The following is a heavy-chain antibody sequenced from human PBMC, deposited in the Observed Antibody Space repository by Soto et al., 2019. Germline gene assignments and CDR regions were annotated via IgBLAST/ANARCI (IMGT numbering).Heavy chain of an antibody. V-gene: IGHV3-9*01. D-gene: IGHD6-19*01. CDR2: ISWNSGSI. J-gene: IGHJ4*02. CDR1: GFTFDDYA. Sequence: GGYLRLSCAASGFTFDDYAMHWVRQAPGKGLEWVSGISWNSGSIGYADSVKGRFTISRDNAKNSLYLQMNSLRAEDTALYYCAKDGYSSGWYYFDYWGQGTLVTGSS. CDR3: AKDGYSSGWYYFDY.